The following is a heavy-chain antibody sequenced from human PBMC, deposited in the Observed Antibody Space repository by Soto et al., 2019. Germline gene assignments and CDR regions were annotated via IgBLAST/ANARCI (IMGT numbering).Heavy chain of an antibody. Sequence: PGGSLRLSCAASGFTFSSYSMNWVRQAPGKGQEWVSSISSSSSYIYYADSVKGRFTISRDNAKNSLYLQMNSLRAEDTAVYYCASVFYYYDSSGYYYAAFDIWGQGTMVTVSS. J-gene: IGHJ3*02. CDR1: GFTFSSYS. CDR3: ASVFYYYDSSGYYYAAFDI. CDR2: ISSSSSYI. V-gene: IGHV3-21*01. D-gene: IGHD3-22*01.